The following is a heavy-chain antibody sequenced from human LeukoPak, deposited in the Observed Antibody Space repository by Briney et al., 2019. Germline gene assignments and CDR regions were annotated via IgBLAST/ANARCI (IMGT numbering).Heavy chain of an antibody. V-gene: IGHV3-74*01. J-gene: IGHJ4*02. D-gene: IGHD6-13*01. CDR3: ARGSSSWYYLDY. CDR1: GFTFSSYW. Sequence: GGSLRLSCAASGFTFSSYWMHWVRQAPGKGLVWVSRINSDGSSTSYADSVKGRFTISRDDAKNTLYLQMNSLRAEDTAVYYCARGSSSWYYLDYWGQGTLVTVSP. CDR2: INSDGSST.